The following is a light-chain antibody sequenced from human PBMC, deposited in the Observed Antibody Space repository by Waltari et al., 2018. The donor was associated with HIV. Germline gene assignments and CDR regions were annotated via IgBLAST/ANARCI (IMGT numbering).Light chain of an antibody. Sequence: VVMIQSPRYLPVSFGEPASISCASNESLRHETGFKYLDWYLQRPGRTPQLLIQLATSRAFGVPTRFGGSASDTNFTLTISRVETGDVGLYYCMQSLRIPWTFGQGTRV. CDR3: MQSLRIPWT. J-gene: IGKJ1*01. V-gene: IGKV2-28*01. CDR2: LAT. CDR1: ESLRHETGFKY.